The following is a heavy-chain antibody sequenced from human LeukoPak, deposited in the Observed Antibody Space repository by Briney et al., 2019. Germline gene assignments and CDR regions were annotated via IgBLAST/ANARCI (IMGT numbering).Heavy chain of an antibody. Sequence: GGSLRLSCAASGLTFSSYAIHWVRQAPGKGLEWVAVISYDGSNKYYADPVKGRFTISRDNSKNTLYLQMNSLRAEDTAVYYCARGREFMDVWGQGTTVTVSS. J-gene: IGHJ6*02. D-gene: IGHD3-10*01. CDR2: ISYDGSNK. V-gene: IGHV3-30-3*01. CDR3: ARGREFMDV. CDR1: GLTFSSYA.